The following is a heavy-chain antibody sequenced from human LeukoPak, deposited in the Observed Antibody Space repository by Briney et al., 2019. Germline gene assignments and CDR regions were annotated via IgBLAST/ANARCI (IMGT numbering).Heavy chain of an antibody. V-gene: IGHV3-23*01. CDR1: GLTFSDYH. CDR2: ISSSGSGGNT. D-gene: IGHD1-26*01. Sequence: GGSLRLSCAASGLTFSDYHMSWIRQAPGKGLEWVSGISSSGSGGNTYYADSVKGRFTISRDDSRNTLYLQMNSLRGDDTAVYYCAKDVGKWESLHFFDYWGQGTLVTVSS. J-gene: IGHJ4*02. CDR3: AKDVGKWESLHFFDY.